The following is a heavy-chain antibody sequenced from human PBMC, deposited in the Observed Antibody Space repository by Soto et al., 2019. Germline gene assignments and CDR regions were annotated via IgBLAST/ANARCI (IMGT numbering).Heavy chain of an antibody. D-gene: IGHD6-13*01. CDR1: GDSVSSNSDG. J-gene: IGHJ6*02. Sequence: SQXLSLTCAISGDSVSSNSDGWNWFRQTPSRGLEWLGRTYYRSKWYNNSAVSVKSRITINPDTSKNQFSLQLNSVNPEDTAVYYCARDLRQLVYGMDVWGQGTTVTVSS. CDR3: ARDLRQLVYGMDV. CDR2: TYYRSKWYN. V-gene: IGHV6-1*01.